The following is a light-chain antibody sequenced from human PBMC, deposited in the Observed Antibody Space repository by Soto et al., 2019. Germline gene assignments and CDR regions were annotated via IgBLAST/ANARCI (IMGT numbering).Light chain of an antibody. CDR3: QKYNSDLYT. CDR2: DAS. J-gene: IGKJ2*01. V-gene: IGKV1-27*01. CDR1: QGISSY. Sequence: DIQMTQSPSTLSASVGDRVTITCRASQGISSYLAWYQQKPGKGPKLLIYDASNLQSGVPSRFSGSGSGTDFTLTISSLQPEDVATYYCQKYNSDLYTFGQGTKLEIK.